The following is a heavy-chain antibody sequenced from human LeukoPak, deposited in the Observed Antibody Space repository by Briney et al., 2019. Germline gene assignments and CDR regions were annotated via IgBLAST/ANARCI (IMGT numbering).Heavy chain of an antibody. Sequence: GGSLRPSCAASGFTFSNYGIHWVRQAPGKGLEWVAVISYDGSNKYYADSVKGRFTISRDNSKNTLYLQMNSLRAEDTAVYYCARADYSSGYYKEVLDYWGQGTLVTVSS. V-gene: IGHV3-30*19. J-gene: IGHJ4*02. CDR3: ARADYSSGYYKEVLDY. CDR1: GFTFSNYG. CDR2: ISYDGSNK. D-gene: IGHD3-22*01.